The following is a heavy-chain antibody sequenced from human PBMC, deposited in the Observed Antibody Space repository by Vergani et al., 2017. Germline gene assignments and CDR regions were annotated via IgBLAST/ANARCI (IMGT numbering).Heavy chain of an antibody. CDR3: ARVGTSSNRDYFDY. D-gene: IGHD2-2*01. Sequence: VQSGAEVKKPGASVKVSCKASGYTFTDYFMHWVRQAPGQGLEWMGWINPNSGGTNYAQKFQGRVTMTRDTSISTAYMELSNLRSDDTAVYYCARVGTSSNRDYFDYWGQGTLVTVSS. V-gene: IGHV1-2*02. CDR1: GYTFTDYF. CDR2: INPNSGGT. J-gene: IGHJ4*02.